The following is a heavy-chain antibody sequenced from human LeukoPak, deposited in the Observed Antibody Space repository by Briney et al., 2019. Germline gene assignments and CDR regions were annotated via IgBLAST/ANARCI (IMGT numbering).Heavy chain of an antibody. CDR1: GFTFSSYW. CDR2: INSDGSST. Sequence: GGSLRLSCAASGFTFSSYWMHWVRQAPGKGLVWVSRINSDGSSTSYADSVKGRFTISRDNAKNTLYLQMDNLRAEGTAVYYCVRTMRFGELDSRLSFDYWGQGTLVTVSS. J-gene: IGHJ4*02. CDR3: VRTMRFGELDSRLSFDY. D-gene: IGHD3-10*01. V-gene: IGHV3-74*01.